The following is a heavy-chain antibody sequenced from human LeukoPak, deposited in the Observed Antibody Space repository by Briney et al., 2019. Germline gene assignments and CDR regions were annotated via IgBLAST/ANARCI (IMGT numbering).Heavy chain of an antibody. D-gene: IGHD3-10*01. CDR3: AKLYGSGDY. CDR1: GFTYSHNG. V-gene: IGHV3-23*01. CDR2: ISGSGGGT. J-gene: IGHJ4*02. Sequence: GGSLRLSCVASGFTYSHNGMHWVRQAPGKGLEWVSAISGSGGGTYYADSVKGRFTISRDNSKNTLSLQMNSLRAEDTAVYYCAKLYGSGDYWGQGTLVTVSS.